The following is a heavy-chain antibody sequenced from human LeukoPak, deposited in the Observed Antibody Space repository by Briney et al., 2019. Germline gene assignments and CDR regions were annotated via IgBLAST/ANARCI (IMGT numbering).Heavy chain of an antibody. CDR2: ISSSSGTI. CDR1: GFTFSSYS. V-gene: IGHV3-48*01. Sequence: GGSLRLSCAASGFTFSSYSMNWVRQAPGKGLEWVSYISSSSGTIYYADSVKGRFTISRDNAKNSLYLQMNSLRAEDTAVYYCARANPNRITIFGVSHYGMDVWGQGTTVTVSS. D-gene: IGHD3-3*01. CDR3: ARANPNRITIFGVSHYGMDV. J-gene: IGHJ6*02.